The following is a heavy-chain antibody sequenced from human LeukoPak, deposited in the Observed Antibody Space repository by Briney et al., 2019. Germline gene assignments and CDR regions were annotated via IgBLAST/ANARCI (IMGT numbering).Heavy chain of an antibody. CDR1: GYTFTSYY. CDR3: ARVSNWNSPGDWFDP. V-gene: IGHV1-2*02. J-gene: IGHJ5*02. CDR2: INPNSGGT. Sequence: ASVKVSCKASGYTFTSYYIHWVRQAPGQGLEWMGWINPNSGGTNYAQKFQGRVTMTRDTSISTAYMELSRLRSDDTAVYYCARVSNWNSPGDWFDPWGQGTLVTVSS. D-gene: IGHD1-7*01.